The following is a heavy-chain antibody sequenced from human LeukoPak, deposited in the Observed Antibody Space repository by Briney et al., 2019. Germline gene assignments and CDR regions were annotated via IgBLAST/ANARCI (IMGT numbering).Heavy chain of an antibody. J-gene: IGHJ4*02. Sequence: PGGSLRLSCAASGFTFSSYGMQWFRQAPDNGLEWVAAISNDGSSKYYADSVKGRFTISRDNSKNTLYLQMNSLRAEDTAVYYCAKVDIVATIDAGRLVDYWGQGTLVTVSS. CDR3: AKVDIVATIDAGRLVDY. V-gene: IGHV3-30*18. CDR2: ISNDGSSK. CDR1: GFTFSSYG. D-gene: IGHD5-12*01.